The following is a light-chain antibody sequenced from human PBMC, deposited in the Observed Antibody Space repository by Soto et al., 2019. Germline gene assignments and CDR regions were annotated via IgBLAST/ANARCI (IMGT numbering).Light chain of an antibody. V-gene: IGLV1-47*01. CDR3: AAWDDSLSGVV. Sequence: QSVLTQPPSACGTPGQRGTLSCSGSSSNIGSNYVYWYQQLPGTAPKLLIYRNNQRPSGVPDRFSGSKSGASASLAISGLRSEDEADYYCAAWDDSLSGVVFGGGTKLTVL. CDR1: SSNIGSNY. J-gene: IGLJ2*01. CDR2: RNN.